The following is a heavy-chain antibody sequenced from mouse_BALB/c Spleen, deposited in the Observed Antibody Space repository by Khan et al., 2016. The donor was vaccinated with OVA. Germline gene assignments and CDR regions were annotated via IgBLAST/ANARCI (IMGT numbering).Heavy chain of an antibody. CDR1: GFSLTNYG. J-gene: IGHJ3*01. Sequence: QVRLQQSGPGLVAPSQSLSITCTVSGFSLTNYGVHWLRQPPGKGLEWLGLIWAGGSTNYNSALMSRLSISKDNSKGQVFLKMNSLQTGDTAVYYCATLYGDEPYWGQGTLVTVSA. CDR3: ATLYGDEPY. D-gene: IGHD2-13*01. CDR2: IWAGGST. V-gene: IGHV2-9*02.